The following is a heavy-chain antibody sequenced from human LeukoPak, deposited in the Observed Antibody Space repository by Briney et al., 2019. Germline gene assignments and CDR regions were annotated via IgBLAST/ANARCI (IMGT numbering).Heavy chain of an antibody. J-gene: IGHJ6*02. V-gene: IGHV3-30*02. D-gene: IGHD3-10*01. CDR3: AKDSRFGELFSSWYYYYYGMDV. CDR2: IHYDGARS. Sequence: GSLRLSCAASGFTFSGYGMHWVRQAPGKGLEWVAFIHYDGARSYYADSVKGRFTISRDNSRNTLYLQMNSLRPEDTAVYYCAKDSRFGELFSSWYYYYYGMDVWGQGTTVTVSS. CDR1: GFTFSGYG.